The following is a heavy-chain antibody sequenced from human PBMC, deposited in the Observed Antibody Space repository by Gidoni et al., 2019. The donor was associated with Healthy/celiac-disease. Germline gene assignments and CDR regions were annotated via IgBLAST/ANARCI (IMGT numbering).Heavy chain of an antibody. J-gene: IGHJ6*02. CDR2: IIPIFGTA. V-gene: IGHV1-69*01. D-gene: IGHD4-17*01. Sequence: QVQLVQSGAEVKKPGSSVKVPCKASGGTFSSYAISWVRQAPGQGLEWMGGIIPIFGTANYAQKFQGRVTITADESTSTGYMELSSLRSEDTAVYYCASPGSLYGDYGFRGDYYYGMVVWGQGTTVTVSS. CDR1: GGTFSSYA. CDR3: ASPGSLYGDYGFRGDYYYGMVV.